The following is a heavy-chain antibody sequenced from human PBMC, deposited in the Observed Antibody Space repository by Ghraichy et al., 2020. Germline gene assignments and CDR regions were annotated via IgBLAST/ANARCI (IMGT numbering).Heavy chain of an antibody. CDR3: ARGIYCSRTRCYILGSAVSPRSGWFDP. V-gene: IGHV3-7*04. D-gene: IGHD2-2*02. CDR2: INQDGSEK. Sequence: GALRLSCAASGFTFGDYWMSWVRQAPGKGLEWVANINQDGSEKYYVDSVKGRFTISRDNAKNSLYLQMNSLRPEDTAVYYCARGIYCSRTRCYILGSAVSPRSGWFDPWGQGTLVTVSS. J-gene: IGHJ5*02. CDR1: GFTFGDYW.